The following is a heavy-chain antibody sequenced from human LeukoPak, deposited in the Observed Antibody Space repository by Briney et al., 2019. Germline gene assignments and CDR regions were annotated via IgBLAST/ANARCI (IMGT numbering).Heavy chain of an antibody. CDR3: VIVVVRGGAFDI. CDR1: GFTFSSYG. Sequence: GGSLRLSCAASGFTFSSYGMHWVRQAPGKGLEWVAFIRYDGSNRYYADSVQGRFTISRDISKKTLYLQMSSLRPDDTAVYYCVIVVVRGGAFDIWGQGTMVTVSS. CDR2: IRYDGSNR. V-gene: IGHV3-30*02. J-gene: IGHJ3*02. D-gene: IGHD3-22*01.